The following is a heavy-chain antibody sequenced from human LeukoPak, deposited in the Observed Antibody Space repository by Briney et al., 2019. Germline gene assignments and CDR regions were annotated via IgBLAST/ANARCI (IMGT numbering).Heavy chain of an antibody. J-gene: IGHJ4*02. D-gene: IGHD4-17*01. CDR3: ARVKGDYCVDY. Sequence: GGSLRLSCAASGFIFSEYYMSWIRQAPGKGLEWVSYISSRTSSHTKYADSVKGRFTISRDNAKNSLYLQMNSVRAEDTAVYYCARVKGDYCVDYWGQGTVVTVSS. V-gene: IGHV3-11*06. CDR2: ISSRTSSHT. CDR1: GFIFSEYY.